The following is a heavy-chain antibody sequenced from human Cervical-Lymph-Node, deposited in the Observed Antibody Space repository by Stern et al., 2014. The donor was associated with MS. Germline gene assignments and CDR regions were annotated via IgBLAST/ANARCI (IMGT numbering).Heavy chain of an antibody. Sequence: ESGPTLVKPTQTLTLTCTFSGFSLSTSGVGVGWIRQPPGEALEWLALLYWDDDKRYSRSLKSRLTITKDTSKNQVVLTMTNVDPVDTATYYCAHSPSLELWAHYFGYWGQGTLVTVSS. CDR2: LYWDDDK. V-gene: IGHV2-5*02. CDR1: GFSLSTSGVG. J-gene: IGHJ4*02. CDR3: AHSPSLELWAHYFGY. D-gene: IGHD3-16*01.